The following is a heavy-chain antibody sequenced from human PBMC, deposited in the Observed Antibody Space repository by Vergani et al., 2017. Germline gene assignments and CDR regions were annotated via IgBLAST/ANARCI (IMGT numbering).Heavy chain of an antibody. D-gene: IGHD2-2*01. Sequence: DVHLAESGGGFFQPGGSLRLSCSASGFSFNSYWMHWVRQVPGKGLLWVSRIKSDGSITAYADSVKGRFTISRDNAQNTLYLQMNSLRAEDTAVYYCARDRCSSTSCPFDYWGQGTLVTVSS. CDR3: ARDRCSSTSCPFDY. CDR1: GFSFNSYW. J-gene: IGHJ4*02. CDR2: IKSDGSIT. V-gene: IGHV3-74*03.